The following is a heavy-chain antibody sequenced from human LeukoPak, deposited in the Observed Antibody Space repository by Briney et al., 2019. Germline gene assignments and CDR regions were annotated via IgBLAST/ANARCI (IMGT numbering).Heavy chain of an antibody. CDR2: ISAYNGNT. J-gene: IGHJ5*02. CDR1: GYTFTSYG. V-gene: IGHV1-18*01. Sequence: GASVKVSCKASGYTFTSYGISWVRQAPGQGLEWMGWISAYNGNTNYAQKLQGRVTMTTDTSTTTAYMELRSLGSDDTAVYYCARIAGQQLVNWFDPWGQGTLVTVSS. CDR3: ARIAGQQLVNWFDP. D-gene: IGHD6-13*01.